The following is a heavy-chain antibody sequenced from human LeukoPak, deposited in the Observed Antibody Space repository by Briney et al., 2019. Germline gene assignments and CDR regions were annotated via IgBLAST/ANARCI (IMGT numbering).Heavy chain of an antibody. J-gene: IGHJ6*03. CDR3: ARESTNSSSWYYYYYYMDV. CDR1: GYTFTGYY. V-gene: IGHV1-2*02. D-gene: IGHD6-13*01. CDR2: INPNSGGT. Sequence: ASVKVSCKASGYTFTGYYMHWVRQAPGQGLEWMGWINPNSGGTNYAQKFQGRVTMTRDTSISTAYMELSRLRSDDTAVYYCARESTNSSSWYYYYYYMDVWGKGTTVTVSS.